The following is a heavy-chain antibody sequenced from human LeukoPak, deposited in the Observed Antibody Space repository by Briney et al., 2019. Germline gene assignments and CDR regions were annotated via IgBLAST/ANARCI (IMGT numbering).Heavy chain of an antibody. CDR2: ISWNSGSI. CDR3: ASGPYSSSYFAS. D-gene: IGHD6-13*01. Sequence: PGGSLRLSCAASGFTFDDYAMHWVRQAPGKDLEWVSGISWNSGSIGYADSVKGRFTISRDNAKNSLYLQMSILRPEDTALYYCASGPYSSSYFASWGQGTMVTVSS. CDR1: GFTFDDYA. V-gene: IGHV3-9*01. J-gene: IGHJ4*02.